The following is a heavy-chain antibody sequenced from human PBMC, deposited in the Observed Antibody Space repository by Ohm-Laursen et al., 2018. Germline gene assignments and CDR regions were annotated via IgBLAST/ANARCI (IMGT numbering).Heavy chain of an antibody. Sequence: SLRLSCSASGFTFDDYALHWVRQAPGKGRGGVSGIGWNSGSIGYADSVKGRFTISRDNAKNSLYLQMNSLRAEDTAVYYCARTFRDYYYYGMDVWGQGTTVTVSS. CDR3: ARTFRDYYYYGMDV. J-gene: IGHJ6*02. D-gene: IGHD3-10*01. V-gene: IGHV3-9*01. CDR2: IGWNSGSI. CDR1: GFTFDDYA.